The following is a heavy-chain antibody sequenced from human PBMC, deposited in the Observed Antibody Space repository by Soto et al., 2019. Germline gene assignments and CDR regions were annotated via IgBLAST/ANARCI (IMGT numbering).Heavy chain of an antibody. V-gene: IGHV4-59*01. J-gene: IGHJ2*01. CDR1: GASISSFY. CDR3: GGTVPWYFEL. CDR2: IYYSGST. D-gene: IGHD4-17*01. Sequence: QVQLQESGPGLVKPSETLSLTCTVSGASISSFYWSWIRQPPGKGLESNGYIYYSGSTNYNPSLESRVTMSVETSKNEFSLKLSSVTGVDTGVYYCGGTVPWYFELWGRGTLVTVSS.